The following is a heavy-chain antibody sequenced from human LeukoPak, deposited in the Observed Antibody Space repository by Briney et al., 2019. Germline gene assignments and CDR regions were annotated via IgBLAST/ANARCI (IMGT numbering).Heavy chain of an antibody. CDR3: ARDPYSSGWYKDAFDI. J-gene: IGHJ3*02. CDR2: ISGSSSYI. Sequence: GESLRLSCAASGFTFSSYSMNWVRQAPGKGLEWVSSISGSSSYINYADSVKGRFTISRDNAQNSLFLQLNSLRAEDTAVYYCARDPYSSGWYKDAFDIWGQGAMVTVSS. CDR1: GFTFSSYS. D-gene: IGHD6-19*01. V-gene: IGHV3-21*01.